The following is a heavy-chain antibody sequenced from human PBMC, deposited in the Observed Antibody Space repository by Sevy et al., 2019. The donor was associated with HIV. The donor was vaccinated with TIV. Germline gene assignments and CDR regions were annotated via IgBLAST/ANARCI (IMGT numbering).Heavy chain of an antibody. CDR1: GYTFSSYG. Sequence: ASVKVSCKASGYTFSSYGITWVRQAPGQGLEWMGWISTYNGDTNYAQKLQGRVTMTTDTSTSTDYMDLRSLRFDDTAVYYCARLDLSGSGWYWNGMDVWGQGTTVTVSS. CDR3: ARLDLSGSGWYWNGMDV. J-gene: IGHJ6*02. D-gene: IGHD6-19*01. CDR2: ISTYNGDT. V-gene: IGHV1-18*01.